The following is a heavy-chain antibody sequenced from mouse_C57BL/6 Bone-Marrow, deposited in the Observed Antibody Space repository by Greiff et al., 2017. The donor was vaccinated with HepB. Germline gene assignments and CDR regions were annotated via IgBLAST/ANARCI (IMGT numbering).Heavy chain of an antibody. CDR3: ARRKPLRHIPWFAY. Sequence: QVQLQQSGAELARPGASVKLSCKASGYTFTSYGISWVKQRTGQGLEWIGEIYPRSGNTYYNEKFKGKATLTADKSSSTAYMELRSLTSEDSAVYFCARRKPLRHIPWFAYWGQGTLVTVSA. D-gene: IGHD1-2*01. J-gene: IGHJ3*01. CDR1: GYTFTSYG. V-gene: IGHV1-81*01. CDR2: IYPRSGNT.